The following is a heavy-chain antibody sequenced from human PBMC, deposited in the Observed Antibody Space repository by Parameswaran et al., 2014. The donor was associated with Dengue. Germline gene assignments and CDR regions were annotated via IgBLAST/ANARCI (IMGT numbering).Heavy chain of an antibody. CDR2: INHSGST. V-gene: IGHV4-34*01. Sequence: VRQMPGKGLEWIGEINHSGSTNYNPSLKSRVTISVDTSKNQFSLKLSSVTAADTAVYYCARGLEDGEWLVSPVGNWFDPWGQGTTVTVSS. D-gene: IGHD6-19*01. J-gene: IGHJ5*02. CDR3: ARGLEDGEWLVSPVGNWFDP.